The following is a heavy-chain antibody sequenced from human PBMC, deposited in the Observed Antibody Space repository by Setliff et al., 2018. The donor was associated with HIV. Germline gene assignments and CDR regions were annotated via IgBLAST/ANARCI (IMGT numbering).Heavy chain of an antibody. J-gene: IGHJ3*01. CDR3: ARTGYAFDV. Sequence: SLTCTVSGGSMNANHWSWIRQSPGKGPEWIAYIHVSGSTYFNPSLSSRVTISIDTSNNQFPLRLSSVTAADTAVYYCARTGYAFDVWGLGTMVTVSS. CDR2: IHVSGST. V-gene: IGHV4-59*08. CDR1: GGSMNANH.